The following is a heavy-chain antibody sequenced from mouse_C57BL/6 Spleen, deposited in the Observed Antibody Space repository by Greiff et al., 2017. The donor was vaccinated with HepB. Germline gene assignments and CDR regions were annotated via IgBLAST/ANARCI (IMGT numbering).Heavy chain of an antibody. CDR2: IWTGGGT. J-gene: IGHJ4*01. CDR3: ARNYYGSSNYAMDY. D-gene: IGHD1-1*01. Sequence: QVQLQQSGPGLVAPSQSLSITCTVSGFSLTSYAISWVRQPPGKGLEWLGVIWTGGGTNYNSALKSRLSISKDNSKSQVFLKMNSLQTDDTARYYCARNYYGSSNYAMDYWGQGTSVTVSS. V-gene: IGHV2-9-1*01. CDR1: GFSLTSYA.